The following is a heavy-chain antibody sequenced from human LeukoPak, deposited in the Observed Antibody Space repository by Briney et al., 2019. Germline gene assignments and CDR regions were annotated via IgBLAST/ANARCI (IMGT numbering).Heavy chain of an antibody. CDR2: INPNSGGT. J-gene: IGHJ6*03. CDR1: RYTFTVYY. Sequence: EASVKVSCKTSRYTFTVYYMHWVRQAPGQGLEWMGWINPNSGGTNYAQKFQGRVTMTRDKSIRTAYMELSSLRSEDTAVYYCARVIPGPGDYYYYMDVWGKGTTVTISS. D-gene: IGHD1-14*01. V-gene: IGHV1-2*02. CDR3: ARVIPGPGDYYYYMDV.